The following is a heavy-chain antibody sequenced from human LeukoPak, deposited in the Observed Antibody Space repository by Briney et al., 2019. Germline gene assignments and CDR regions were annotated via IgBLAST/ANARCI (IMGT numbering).Heavy chain of an antibody. V-gene: IGHV1-69*06. CDR1: GGTFSSYA. Sequence: ASVKVSCKASGGTFSSYAIGWVRQAPGQGLEWMGGIIPIFGTANYAQKFQGRVTITADKSTSTAYMELSSLRSEDTAVYYCARAGMAVGRTNRPLDYWGQGTLVTVPS. J-gene: IGHJ4*02. CDR3: ARAGMAVGRTNRPLDY. D-gene: IGHD6-19*01. CDR2: IIPIFGTA.